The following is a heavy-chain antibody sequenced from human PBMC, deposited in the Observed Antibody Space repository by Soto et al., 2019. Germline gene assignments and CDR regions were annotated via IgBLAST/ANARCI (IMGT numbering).Heavy chain of an antibody. D-gene: IGHD3-3*01. J-gene: IGHJ4*02. CDR3: ARGKLTTHPHFFAL. V-gene: IGHV4-31*02. CDR2: IYYSGST. Sequence: SETLSLTCNISGGSINSGQSYWSWLRQLPGKGPEYMGYIYYSGSTYYEPSFKSRMSISFDKPRNQFSLKLRSVTAADSAGYFCARGKLTTHPHFFALGGRGPLVTAPS. CDR1: GGSINSGQSY.